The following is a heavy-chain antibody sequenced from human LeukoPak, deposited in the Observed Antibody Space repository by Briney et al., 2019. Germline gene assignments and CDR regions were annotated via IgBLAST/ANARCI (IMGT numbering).Heavy chain of an antibody. CDR3: AAGTAADY. CDR2: ISSSSSYT. CDR1: GIPFSDYY. J-gene: IGHJ4*02. D-gene: IGHD6-13*01. V-gene: IGHV3-11*03. Sequence: PGGSLRLSCVVSGIPFSDYYMNWIRQAPGNGLEWISYISSSSSYTDYADSVKGRFTISRDNAQNALFLQMNSLRVEDTAVYYCAAGTAADYWGQGTLVTVSS.